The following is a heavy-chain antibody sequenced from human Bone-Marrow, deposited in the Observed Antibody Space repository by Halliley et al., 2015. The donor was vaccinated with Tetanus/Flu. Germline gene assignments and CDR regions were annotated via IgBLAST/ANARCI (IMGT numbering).Heavy chain of an antibody. Sequence: QLVQSGAEAKKPGEPVKISCKGFGYNLTTYWIGWVRQKPGKGLEWMGIIYPADSDTRYSPSFLGQVTISAAKSITTAYLQWSSLKASDTAIYYCATGYAGPTTHYFDYWGQGTLVTVSS. CDR2: IYPADSDT. V-gene: IGHV5-51*01. J-gene: IGHJ4*02. D-gene: IGHD1-26*01. CDR1: GYNLTTYW. CDR3: ATGYAGPTTHYFDY.